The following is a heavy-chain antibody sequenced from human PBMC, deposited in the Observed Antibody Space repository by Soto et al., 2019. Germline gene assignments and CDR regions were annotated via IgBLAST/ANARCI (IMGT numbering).Heavy chain of an antibody. V-gene: IGHV1-58*01. CDR3: ATHREGATYYFDY. CDR1: TVTFSSYA. J-gene: IGHJ4*02. D-gene: IGHD1-26*01. Sequence: QMQLVQSGPEVKKPGTSVKVSCKASTVTFSSYAVQWVRQARGQRLEWMGWIVVGSGTTKYAQNFQERVTITRDMSTGTSYLELRSLRSGDTVVYYCATHREGATYYFDYWGQGTLLTVSS. CDR2: IVVGSGTT.